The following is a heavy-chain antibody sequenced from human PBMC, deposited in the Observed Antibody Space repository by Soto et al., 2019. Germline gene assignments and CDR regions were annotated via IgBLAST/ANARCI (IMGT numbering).Heavy chain of an antibody. J-gene: IGHJ4*02. D-gene: IGHD3-22*01. CDR3: ARYNRYDSGPNFDY. Sequence: QVQLQESGPGLVKPSETLSLICTVSGGSVSSGSYYWNWIRQPPGKGLEWIGHVFYSGSINYNPSLKSRVTISVDTSKSQFSLKLSSVTAADTAVYYCARYNRYDSGPNFDYWGQGTLVTVSS. CDR1: GGSVSSGSYY. V-gene: IGHV4-61*01. CDR2: VFYSGSI.